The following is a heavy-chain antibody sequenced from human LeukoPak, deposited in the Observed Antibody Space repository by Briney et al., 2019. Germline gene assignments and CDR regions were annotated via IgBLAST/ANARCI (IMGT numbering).Heavy chain of an antibody. Sequence: PSETLSLTCAVYGGSFSGYYWSWIRQPPGKGLKWIGEINHSGSTNYNPSLKSRVTISVDTSKNQFSLKLSSVTAADTAVYYCASSQGQYDFWSGYYHPYFDYWGQGTLVTVSS. CDR1: GGSFSGYY. D-gene: IGHD3-3*01. CDR3: ASSQGQYDFWSGYYHPYFDY. CDR2: INHSGST. V-gene: IGHV4-34*01. J-gene: IGHJ4*02.